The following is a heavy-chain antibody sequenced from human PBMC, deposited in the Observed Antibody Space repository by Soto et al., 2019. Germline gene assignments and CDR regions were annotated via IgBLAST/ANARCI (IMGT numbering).Heavy chain of an antibody. V-gene: IGHV1-69*13. CDR1: GGTFSSYA. CDR3: ARGYLAAAGTIRYFDY. CDR2: IIPIFGTA. D-gene: IGHD6-13*01. J-gene: IGHJ4*02. Sequence: WASVKVSCKASGGTFSSYAISWVRQAPGQGLEWMGGIIPIFGTANYAQKFQGRVTITADESTSTAYMELSSLRSEDTAVYYCARGYLAAAGTIRYFDYWGQGTLVTVSS.